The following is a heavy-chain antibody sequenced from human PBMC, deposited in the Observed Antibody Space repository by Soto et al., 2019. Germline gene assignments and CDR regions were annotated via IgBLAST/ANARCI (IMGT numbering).Heavy chain of an antibody. Sequence: QVQLVQSGAEVKKPGASVKVSCKASGYSFTSFGISWVRQAPGHGLEWIGWISAYNGNTNYAQNFQGRVTMTTDTSTNTAYMELWSLRSDDTAVYFCARDQFLKGRLAPWGQGTLITVSS. CDR3: ARDQFLKGRLAP. CDR2: ISAYNGNT. V-gene: IGHV1-18*01. CDR1: GYSFTSFG. J-gene: IGHJ5*02. D-gene: IGHD3-10*01.